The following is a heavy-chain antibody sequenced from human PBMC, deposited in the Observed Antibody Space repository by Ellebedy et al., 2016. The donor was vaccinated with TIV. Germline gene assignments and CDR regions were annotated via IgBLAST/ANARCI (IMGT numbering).Heavy chain of an antibody. CDR2: INPSGGST. V-gene: IGHV1-46*01. CDR3: ARDGGDYDFWSGYSWDAFDI. J-gene: IGHJ3*02. D-gene: IGHD3-3*01. Sequence: ASVKVSXKASSGTFSSYAISWVRQAPGQGLEWMGIINPSGGSTSYAQKFQGRVTMTRDTSTSTVYMELSSLRSEDTAVYYCARDGGDYDFWSGYSWDAFDIWGQGTMVTVSS. CDR1: SGTFSSYA.